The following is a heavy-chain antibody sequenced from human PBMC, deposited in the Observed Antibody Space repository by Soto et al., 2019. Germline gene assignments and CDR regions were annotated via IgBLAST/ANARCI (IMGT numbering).Heavy chain of an antibody. CDR2: ISSNSAYI. CDR3: TRDASRDSSARGWFDP. J-gene: IGHJ5*02. D-gene: IGHD6-13*01. V-gene: IGHV3-21*01. CDR1: GFTFRSFT. Sequence: GGSLRLSCAASGFTFRSFTMNWVRQAPGKGLEWVSTISSNSAYIYYTDALRGRFTISRDNAKNSLHLQMNSLRAEDTAVYYCTRDASRDSSARGWFDPWGPGTLVTGS.